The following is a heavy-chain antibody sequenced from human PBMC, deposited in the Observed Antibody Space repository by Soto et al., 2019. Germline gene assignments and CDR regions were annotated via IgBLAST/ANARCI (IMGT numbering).Heavy chain of an antibody. V-gene: IGHV1-18*04. CDR3: ARGGYCSSTSCARASYYYYGMDV. CDR2: ISAYNGNR. Sequence: SVKVSCKACVYTFTSYGIIWLRQAPGQGLEGMGWISAYNGNRNNEQKLQGRVTMNTDTSTSTAYIELRSLRSDDPAEYYCARGGYCSSTSCARASYYYYGMDVWGQGTTVTVSS. J-gene: IGHJ6*02. CDR1: VYTFTSYG. D-gene: IGHD2-2*01.